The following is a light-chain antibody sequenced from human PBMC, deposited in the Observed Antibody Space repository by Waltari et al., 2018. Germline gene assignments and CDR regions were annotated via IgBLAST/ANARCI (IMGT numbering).Light chain of an antibody. Sequence: IVMSQSPLSLPVTPGEPASLSCGSSQSLLHNNGYDYLDWYVQKPGQSPQLLIYLGFNRASGVPDRFSGDGSGTDFTLKISRVEAEDVGIYYCMQALQTPLTFGGGTKVEIK. CDR3: MQALQTPLT. CDR1: QSLLHNNGYDY. CDR2: LGF. V-gene: IGKV2-28*01. J-gene: IGKJ4*01.